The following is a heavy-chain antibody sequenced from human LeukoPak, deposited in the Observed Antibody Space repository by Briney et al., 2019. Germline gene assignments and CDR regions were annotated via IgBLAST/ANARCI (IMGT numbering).Heavy chain of an antibody. CDR2: IYYSGST. Sequence: SETLSLTCTVSGGSISSSSYYWGWIRQPPGKGLEWIGSIYYSGSTYYNPSLKSRVTISVDTSKNQFSLKLSSVTAADTAVYYCAREDSSGYKFDYWGQGTLVTVSS. CDR3: AREDSSGYKFDY. V-gene: IGHV4-39*07. CDR1: GGSISSSSYY. D-gene: IGHD3-22*01. J-gene: IGHJ4*02.